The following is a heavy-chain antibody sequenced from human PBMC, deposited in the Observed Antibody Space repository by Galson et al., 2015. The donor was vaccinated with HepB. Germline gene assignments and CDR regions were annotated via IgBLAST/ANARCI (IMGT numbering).Heavy chain of an antibody. V-gene: IGHV6-1*01. J-gene: IGHJ4*02. Sequence: CAISGDSVSSNNAAWNWIRQSPSRGLEWLGRTYYTSKWKNDYAESVKSRISIKADTSKNQFSLELNSVTPDDTAVYFCAREKYYHSSDHYFDYWGQGTLVTVSS. CDR3: AREKYYHSSDHYFDY. D-gene: IGHD3-22*01. CDR2: TYYTSKWKN. CDR1: GDSVSSNNAA.